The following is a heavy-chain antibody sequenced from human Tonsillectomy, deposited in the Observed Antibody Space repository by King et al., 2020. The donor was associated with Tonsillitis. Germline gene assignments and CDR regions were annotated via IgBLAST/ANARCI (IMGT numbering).Heavy chain of an antibody. J-gene: IGHJ6*03. CDR3: ARARFGYYMDV. CDR1: GGSISSYY. V-gene: IGHV4-59*01. Sequence: QLQESGPGLVKPSETLSLTCTVSGGSISSYYWSWIRQPPGKGLEWIGYTSYSGSTNYNPSLKSRVTISVDTSKNQFSLKLSSVTAADTAVYYCARARFGYYMDVWGKGTTVTVSS. D-gene: IGHD3-10*01. CDR2: TSYSGST.